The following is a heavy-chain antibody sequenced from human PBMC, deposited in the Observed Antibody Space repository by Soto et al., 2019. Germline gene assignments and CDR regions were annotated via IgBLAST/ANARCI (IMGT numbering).Heavy chain of an antibody. V-gene: IGHV3-23*01. J-gene: IGHJ6*02. D-gene: IGHD3-10*01. Sequence: EVQLLESGGGLVQPGGSLRLSCAPSGFTFSSYVMSWVRQAPGKGLEWVSGISDSGGTTYYADSVKGRFTISRDNSKNTLYLQMNSLRAEDTAVYYWAKGPLGVYGMDGWGQGTTVTVSS. CDR2: ISDSGGTT. CDR3: AKGPLGVYGMDG. CDR1: GFTFSSYV.